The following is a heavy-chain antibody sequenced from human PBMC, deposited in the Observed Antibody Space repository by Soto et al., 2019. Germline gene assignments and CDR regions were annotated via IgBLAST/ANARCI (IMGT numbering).Heavy chain of an antibody. CDR2: VYYSGST. D-gene: IGHD3-10*01. Sequence: SETLSLTCTVSGGSISSGGYYWSWLRQPPGKGLEWIGCVYYSGSTYSNPSLKSRVTISVDTSKNQFSLKLSSVTAADTAVYYCARDRDYYGMDVWGQGTTVTVSS. V-gene: IGHV4-31*03. J-gene: IGHJ6*02. CDR3: ARDRDYYGMDV. CDR1: GGSISSGGYY.